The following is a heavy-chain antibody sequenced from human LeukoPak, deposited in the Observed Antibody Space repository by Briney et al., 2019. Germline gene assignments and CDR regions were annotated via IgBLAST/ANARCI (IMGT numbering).Heavy chain of an antibody. CDR3: ARAMATNLLTTGMDV. J-gene: IGHJ6*04. CDR2: ISSTSSTI. D-gene: IGHD5-24*01. Sequence: GGSLRLSCAASGFTFSSYSMNWVRQAPGKGLEWVSYISSTSSTIYYADSVKGRFTISRDTAKNSLYLQMNSLRAEDTAVYYCARAMATNLLTTGMDVWGKGTTVTVSS. CDR1: GFTFSSYS. V-gene: IGHV3-48*01.